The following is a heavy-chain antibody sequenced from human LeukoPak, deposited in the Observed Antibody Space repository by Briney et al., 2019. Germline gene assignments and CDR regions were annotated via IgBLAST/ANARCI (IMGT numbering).Heavy chain of an antibody. CDR1: GFTFSSYG. CDR3: AKEREPYYYYGMDV. Sequence: PGGSLRLSCAASGFTFSSYGMHWVRQAPGKGLEWVAVISYDGSNKYYADSVKGRFTISRDISKNTLYLQMNSLRAEDTAVYYCAKEREPYYYYGMDVWGQGTTVTVSS. D-gene: IGHD1-26*01. J-gene: IGHJ6*02. V-gene: IGHV3-30*18. CDR2: ISYDGSNK.